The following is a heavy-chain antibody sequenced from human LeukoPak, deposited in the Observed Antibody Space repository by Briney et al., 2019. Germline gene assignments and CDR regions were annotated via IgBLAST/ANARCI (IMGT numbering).Heavy chain of an antibody. CDR1: GGSISSYY. Sequence: SETLSLTCTVSGGSISSYYWSWIRQPPGKGLEWIGCIYYSGSTYYNPSLKSRVTISVDTSKNQFSLKLSSVTAADTAVYYCASRNYYDSSGYDDYWGQGTLVTVSS. V-gene: IGHV4-59*06. J-gene: IGHJ4*02. D-gene: IGHD3-22*01. CDR3: ASRNYYDSSGYDDY. CDR2: IYYSGST.